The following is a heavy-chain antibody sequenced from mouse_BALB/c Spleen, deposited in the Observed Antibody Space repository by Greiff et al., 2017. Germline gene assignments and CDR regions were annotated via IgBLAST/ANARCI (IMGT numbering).Heavy chain of an antibody. D-gene: IGHD1-1*01. V-gene: IGHV5-6-3*01. J-gene: IGHJ3*01. CDR1: GFTFSSYG. CDR2: INSNGGST. CDR3: NYGFAY. Sequence: DVHLVESGGGLVQPGGSLKLSCAASGFTFSSYGMSWVRQTPDKRLELVATINSNGGSTYYPDSVKGRFTISRDNAKNTLYLQMSSLKSEDTAMYYCNYGFAYWGQGTLVTVSA.